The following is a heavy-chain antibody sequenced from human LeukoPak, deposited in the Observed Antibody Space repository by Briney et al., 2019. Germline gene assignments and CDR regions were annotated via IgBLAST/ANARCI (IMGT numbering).Heavy chain of an antibody. CDR1: GYTFTSYA. CDR2: INAGNGNT. CDR3: ARDRSGGSPSFDY. D-gene: IGHD2-15*01. V-gene: IGHV1-3*01. Sequence: ASVKVSCKASGYTFTSYAMHWVRQAPRQRLEWMGWINAGNGNTKYSQKFQGRVTITRDTSASTAYMELSSLRSEDTAVYYCARDRSGGSPSFDYWGQGTLVTVSS. J-gene: IGHJ4*02.